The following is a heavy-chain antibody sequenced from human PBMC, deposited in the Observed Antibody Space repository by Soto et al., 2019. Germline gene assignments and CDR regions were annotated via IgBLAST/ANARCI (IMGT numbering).Heavy chain of an antibody. CDR3: ARGPQASLDH. CDR2: MNTNSGNT. CDR1: GYTFTSYD. V-gene: IGHV1-8*01. D-gene: IGHD1-26*01. Sequence: QVQLVQSGAEVKKPGASVKVYCQASGYTFTSYDINWVRKATGQGLEWMGWMNTNSGNTGFAQKFQGSVTMTRNTYLSTAYMELSSPIPEETAVYSCARGPQASLDHWGQGTRVTVSS. J-gene: IGHJ4*02.